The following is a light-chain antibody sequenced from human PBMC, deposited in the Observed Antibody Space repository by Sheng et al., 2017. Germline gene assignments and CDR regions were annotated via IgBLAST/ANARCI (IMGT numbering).Light chain of an antibody. Sequence: QSALTQPASVSGSPGQSITISCTGTSSDVGSYNLVSWYQQHPGKAPKLMIYEGNKRPSGVSNRFSGSKSGNTASLTISGLQAEDEADYYCSSYTSSTTGVFGTGTKVTVL. J-gene: IGLJ1*01. CDR2: EGN. CDR3: SSYTSSTTGV. CDR1: SSDVGSYNL. V-gene: IGLV2-14*02.